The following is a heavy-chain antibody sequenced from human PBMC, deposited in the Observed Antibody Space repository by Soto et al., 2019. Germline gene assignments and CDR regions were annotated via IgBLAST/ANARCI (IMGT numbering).Heavy chain of an antibody. J-gene: IGHJ4*02. CDR1: GGSVSSTNYY. V-gene: IGHV4-39*01. CDR3: ARRVAVAGHYFDY. D-gene: IGHD6-19*01. Sequence: PSETLSLTCTVSGGSVSSTNYYWGWIRQPPGKTLEWIGSMSYSVSTYYNPSLKSRVTISVDTSKNQFSLNLSSVTAADTAVYFCARRVAVAGHYFDYWGQGTLVTV. CDR2: MSYSVST.